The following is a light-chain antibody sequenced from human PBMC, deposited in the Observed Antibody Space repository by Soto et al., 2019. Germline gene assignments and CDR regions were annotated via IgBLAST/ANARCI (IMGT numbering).Light chain of an antibody. CDR1: SSDVGGYNY. Sequence: QSALTQPASASGSPGQSVTISCTGTSSDVGGYNYVSWYQQHPGKAPKLMIYDVTNRPSGVSNRFSGSKSGNTASLTISGLQAQDEADYYCSSYARNSTPVVFGVGTKVTVL. CDR3: SSYARNSTPVV. J-gene: IGLJ2*01. V-gene: IGLV2-14*01. CDR2: DVT.